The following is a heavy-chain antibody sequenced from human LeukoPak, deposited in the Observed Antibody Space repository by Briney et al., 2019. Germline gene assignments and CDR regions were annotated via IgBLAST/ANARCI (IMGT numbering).Heavy chain of an antibody. V-gene: IGHV3-7*02. D-gene: IGHD3-10*01. CDR2: IKQDGSET. J-gene: IGHJ5*02. CDR1: GFPFSNYW. Sequence: GGSLRLSCTASGFPFSNYWMTWFRLPPGEGLEWVANIKQDGSETYYVDSVRGRFTISRDNAKNSLYLQMDSLRAEDTAVYYCARSSYGAGSKPYWVDHWGQGTLVTVSS. CDR3: ARSSYGAGSKPYWVDH.